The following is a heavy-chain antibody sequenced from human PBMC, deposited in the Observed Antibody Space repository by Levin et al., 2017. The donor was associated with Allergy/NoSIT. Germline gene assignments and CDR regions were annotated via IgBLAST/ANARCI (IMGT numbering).Heavy chain of an antibody. D-gene: IGHD6-13*01. Sequence: GGSLRLSCAASGFTFSSYSMNWVRQAPGKGLEWVSSISSGSSYIYYADSVKGRFTISRDNAKNSLYLQMNSLRAEDTAVYYCARNPGYSSSWSSHQDAFDIWGQGTMVTVSS. CDR1: GFTFSSYS. CDR3: ARNPGYSSSWSSHQDAFDI. V-gene: IGHV3-21*01. CDR2: ISSGSSYI. J-gene: IGHJ3*02.